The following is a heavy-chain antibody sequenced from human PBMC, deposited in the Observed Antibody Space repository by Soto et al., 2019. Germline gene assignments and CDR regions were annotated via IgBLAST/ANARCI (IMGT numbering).Heavy chain of an antibody. CDR3: AREDSIIIPAVSDF. V-gene: IGHV3-21*01. CDR1: GFYFNNYG. D-gene: IGHD2-2*01. CDR2: VSKSDYT. J-gene: IGHJ4*02. Sequence: GGSLRLSCAVSGFYFNNYGINWVRQPPGKGLEWVSSVSKSDYTYYSDSVRGRFTISRDNAKNSVSLQMNSLRAEDTAVYYCAREDSIIIPAVSDFWGQGTLVTVSS.